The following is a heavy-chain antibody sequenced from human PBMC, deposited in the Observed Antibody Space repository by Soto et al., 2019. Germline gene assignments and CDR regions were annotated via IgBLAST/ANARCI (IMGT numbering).Heavy chain of an antibody. Sequence: QVQLLESGGGVVQPGRSLRLSCAASGFTFSSFAMHWVRQAPGKGLEWVAVISHDGSNQYYADSVKGRFTISRDNSQKTLYLQMNSLRAEDTALYYCAKWSGGYSFDYWGQGTLVTVSS. J-gene: IGHJ4*02. D-gene: IGHD3-10*01. CDR3: AKWSGGYSFDY. CDR1: GFTFSSFA. V-gene: IGHV3-30*18. CDR2: ISHDGSNQ.